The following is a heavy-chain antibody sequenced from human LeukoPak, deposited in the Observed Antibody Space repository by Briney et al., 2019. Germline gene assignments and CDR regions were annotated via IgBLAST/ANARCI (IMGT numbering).Heavy chain of an antibody. V-gene: IGHV4-4*02. CDR2: IYHSGST. CDR1: GGSISSSNW. Sequence: SETLSLTCAVSGGSISSSNWWSWVRQPPGKGLEWVGEIYHSGSTNYNPSLKSRVTISVDKSKNQFSLKLSSVTAADTAVYYCARAHPHCSSTSCPFDYWGQGTLVTVSS. J-gene: IGHJ4*02. CDR3: ARAHPHCSSTSCPFDY. D-gene: IGHD2-2*01.